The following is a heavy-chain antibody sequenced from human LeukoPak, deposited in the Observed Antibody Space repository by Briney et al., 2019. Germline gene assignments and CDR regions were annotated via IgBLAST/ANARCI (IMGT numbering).Heavy chain of an antibody. J-gene: IGHJ4*02. CDR1: GYTFTGYY. CDR2: INPSGGST. D-gene: IGHD3-10*01. V-gene: IGHV1-46*01. CDR3: ARAGGDVLLWFGELLFGDCFDY. Sequence: GASVKVSCKASGYTFTGYYMHWVRQAPGQGLEWMGIINPSGGSTSYAQKFQGRVTMTRDTSTSTVYMELSSLRSEDTAVYYCARAGGDVLLWFGELLFGDCFDYWGQGTLVTVSS.